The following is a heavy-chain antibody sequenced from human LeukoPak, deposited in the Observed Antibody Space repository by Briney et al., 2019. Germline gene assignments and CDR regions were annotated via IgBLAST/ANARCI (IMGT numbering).Heavy chain of an antibody. CDR3: ARESPGYSSGWYVFSDY. CDR1: GGSFSGYY. CDR2: INHSGST. D-gene: IGHD6-19*01. V-gene: IGHV4-34*01. J-gene: IGHJ4*02. Sequence: SETLSLTCAAYGGSFSGYYWSWIRQPPGKGLEWIGEINHSGSTNYNPSLKSRVTISVDTSKNQFSLKLSSVTAADTAVYYCARESPGYSSGWYVFSDYWGQGTLVTVSS.